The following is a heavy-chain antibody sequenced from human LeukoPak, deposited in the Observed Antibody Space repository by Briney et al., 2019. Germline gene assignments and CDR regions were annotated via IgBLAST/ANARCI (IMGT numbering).Heavy chain of an antibody. V-gene: IGHV1-2*06. D-gene: IGHD2-15*01. CDR3: ARARGCSGGSCYMEYFQY. CDR1: GYTFTGYY. J-gene: IGHJ1*01. CDR2: IYPNSGGT. Sequence: ASVRVSCKASGYTFTGYYMHWVRQVPGQGLEWRGRIYPNSGGTNYAQKFQGRVTMTRDTSISTVYMELSRLRSDDTAVYYCARARGCSGGSCYMEYFQYWGQGTLVTVSS.